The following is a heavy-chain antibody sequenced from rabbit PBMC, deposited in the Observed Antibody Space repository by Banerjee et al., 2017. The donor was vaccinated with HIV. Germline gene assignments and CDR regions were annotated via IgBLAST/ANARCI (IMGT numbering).Heavy chain of an antibody. Sequence: QEQLVESGGGLVQPEGSLTLTCTASGFSFSSSYYMCWVRQAPGKGLEWIGCIYAGSSGSTYYASWAKGRFTISSHNAQNTLYLQLNSLTAADTATYFCVREGYAGYAGYGYANLWGPGTLVTVS. CDR3: VREGYAGYAGYGYANL. CDR1: GFSFSSSYY. D-gene: IGHD6-1*01. J-gene: IGHJ4*01. CDR2: IYAGSSGST. V-gene: IGHV1S45*01.